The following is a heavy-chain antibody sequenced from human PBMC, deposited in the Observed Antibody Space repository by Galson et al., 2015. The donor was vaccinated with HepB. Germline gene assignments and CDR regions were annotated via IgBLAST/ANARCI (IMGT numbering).Heavy chain of an antibody. Sequence: SLRLSCAASGFTFSSYAMHWVRQAPGKGLEWVAVISYDGSNKYYADSVKGRFTISRDNSKNTLYLQMNSLRAEDTAVYYCARGEEYFDYWGQGTLVTVSS. CDR1: GFTFSSYA. V-gene: IGHV3-30-3*01. CDR2: ISYDGSNK. D-gene: IGHD1-26*01. CDR3: ARGEEYFDY. J-gene: IGHJ4*02.